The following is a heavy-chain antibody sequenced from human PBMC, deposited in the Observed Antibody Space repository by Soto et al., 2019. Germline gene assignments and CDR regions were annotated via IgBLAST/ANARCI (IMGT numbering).Heavy chain of an antibody. CDR3: TTVATTVTKSDYYYYYYMDV. J-gene: IGHJ6*03. Sequence: GEPLRLSWGASGFPCSNAWMSWVRQAPGKGLEWVGRIKSKTDGGTTDYAAPVKGRFTISRDDSKNTLYLQMNSLKTEDTAVYYCTTVATTVTKSDYYYYYYMDVWGKGTTVTVSS. CDR2: IKSKTDGGTT. CDR1: GFPCSNAW. V-gene: IGHV3-15*01. D-gene: IGHD4-4*01.